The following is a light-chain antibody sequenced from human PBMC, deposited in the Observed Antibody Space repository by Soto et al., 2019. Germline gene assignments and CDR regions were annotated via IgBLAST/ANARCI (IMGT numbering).Light chain of an antibody. J-gene: IGLJ2*01. V-gene: IGLV1-44*01. CDR2: SND. CDR3: AAWDDSLNGVV. CDR1: TSNIGSKT. Sequence: QSVLTQPPSGSGTPGQRVTISCSGSTSNIGSKTVNWYQQLPGTAPKLLIYSNDQRPSGVPDRISGSKSGTSASLAISGLQSEDEADYYCAAWDDSLNGVVFGGGTKLTVL.